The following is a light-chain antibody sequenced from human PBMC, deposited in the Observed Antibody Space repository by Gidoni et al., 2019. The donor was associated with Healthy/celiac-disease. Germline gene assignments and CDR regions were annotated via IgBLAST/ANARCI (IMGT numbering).Light chain of an antibody. CDR1: QSISSY. CDR2: AAS. J-gene: IGKJ3*01. Sequence: DIQLTQSPSSRSASVGDRVTSTCRASQSISSYLNWYQQKPGKAPKLLIYAASSLQSGVPSRFSGSGSGTDFTLTISSLQPEDFATYYCQQSYSTPFTFGPGTKVDIK. V-gene: IGKV1-39*01. CDR3: QQSYSTPFT.